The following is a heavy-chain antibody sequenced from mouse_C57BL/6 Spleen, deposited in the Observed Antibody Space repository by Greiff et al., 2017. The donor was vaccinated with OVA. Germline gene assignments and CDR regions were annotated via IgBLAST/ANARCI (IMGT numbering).Heavy chain of an antibody. Sequence: VHVKQSGPELVKPGASVKIPCKASGYTFTDYNMDWVKQSHGKSLEWIGDINPNNGGTIYNQKFKGKATLTVDKSSSTAYMELRSLTSEDTAVYYCARNYYGRDFDVWGTGTTVTVSS. J-gene: IGHJ1*03. V-gene: IGHV1-18*01. CDR3: ARNYYGRDFDV. D-gene: IGHD1-1*01. CDR1: GYTFTDYN. CDR2: INPNNGGT.